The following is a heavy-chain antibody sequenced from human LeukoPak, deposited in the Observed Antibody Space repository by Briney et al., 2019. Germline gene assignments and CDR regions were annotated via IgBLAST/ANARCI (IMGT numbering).Heavy chain of an antibody. CDR2: INHSGYT. CDR3: TRMTTGHDY. D-gene: IGHD4-17*01. Sequence: SETLSLTCAVSGVSFNDYYWSWVRQTQGKGLEWIGEINHSGYTNDSPSLKSRVTLSIDTSRKQFSLNLRSVTVADSGIYYCTRMTTGHDYWGQGTLVTVSS. CDR1: GVSFNDYY. J-gene: IGHJ4*02. V-gene: IGHV4-34*01.